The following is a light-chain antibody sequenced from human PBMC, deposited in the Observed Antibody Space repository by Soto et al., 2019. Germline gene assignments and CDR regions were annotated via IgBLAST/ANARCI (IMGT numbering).Light chain of an antibody. J-gene: IGKJ4*01. CDR2: AAS. V-gene: IGKV1-12*01. Sequence: DIQLPQSPSSVSASVADRVTITCRASQGISSWLAWYQQKPGQAPNLLIYAASNLESGVPSRFSGSGSGTDFTLTINNLQPEDFATYYCQQADSFPPTFGGGTKVDIK. CDR1: QGISSW. CDR3: QQADSFPPT.